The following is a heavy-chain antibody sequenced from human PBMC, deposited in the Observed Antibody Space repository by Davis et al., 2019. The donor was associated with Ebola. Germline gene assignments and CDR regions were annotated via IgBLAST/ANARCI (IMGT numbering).Heavy chain of an antibody. D-gene: IGHD6-6*01. CDR2: INAYNGNT. CDR3: ARDIAARPIDY. Sequence: ASVKVSCKASGGTFSSYAISWVRQAPGQGLEWMGWINAYNGNTNYAQKLQGRVTMTTDTSTSTAYMELRSLRSDDTAVYYCARDIAARPIDYWGQGTLVTVSS. J-gene: IGHJ4*02. V-gene: IGHV1-18*01. CDR1: GGTFSSYA.